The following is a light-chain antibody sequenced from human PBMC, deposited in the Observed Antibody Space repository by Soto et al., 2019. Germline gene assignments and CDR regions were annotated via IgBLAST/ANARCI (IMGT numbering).Light chain of an antibody. J-gene: IGLJ1*01. CDR1: SSDVGGYNY. CDR2: EVS. V-gene: IGLV2-14*01. Sequence: QSVLTQPASVSESPGQSITISCTGTSSDVGGYNYVSWYQQHPGEVPRLVIYEVSNRPSGVSSRFSGSKSGNTASLTISGLQAEDEADYYCSSYTSSSTYVFGNGTKVTVL. CDR3: SSYTSSSTYV.